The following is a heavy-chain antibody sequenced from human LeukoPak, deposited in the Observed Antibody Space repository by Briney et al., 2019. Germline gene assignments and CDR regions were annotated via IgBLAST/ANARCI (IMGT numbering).Heavy chain of an antibody. CDR3: ARTIAVVPAALYYFDY. D-gene: IGHD2-2*01. V-gene: IGHV1-69*13. J-gene: IGHJ4*02. CDR2: IIPIFGTA. Sequence: SVKVSCKASGGTFSSYAISWVRQAPGQGLEWMGEIIPIFGTANYAQKFQGRVTITADESTSTAYMELSSLRSEDTAVYYCARTIAVVPAALYYFDYWGQGTLVTVSS. CDR1: GGTFSSYA.